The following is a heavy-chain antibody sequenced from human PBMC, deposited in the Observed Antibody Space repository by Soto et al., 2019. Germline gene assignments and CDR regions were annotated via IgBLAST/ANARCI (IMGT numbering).Heavy chain of an antibody. CDR1: GYTFTGYY. CDR3: AREGWAYCSSTSCYLSQASCMDV. Sequence: ASVKVSCKASGYTFTGYYMHWVRQAPGQGLEWMGWINPNSGGTNYAQKFQGWVTMTRDTSISTAYMELSRLRSDDTAVYYCAREGWAYCSSTSCYLSQASCMDVWGQGTTVTVSS. CDR2: INPNSGGT. D-gene: IGHD2-2*01. V-gene: IGHV1-2*04. J-gene: IGHJ6*02.